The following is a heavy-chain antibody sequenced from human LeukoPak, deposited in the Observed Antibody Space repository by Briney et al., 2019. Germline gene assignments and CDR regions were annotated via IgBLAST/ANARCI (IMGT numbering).Heavy chain of an antibody. CDR2: ISSSSSYI. CDR1: GFTFSSYA. V-gene: IGHV3-21*01. D-gene: IGHD6-6*01. Sequence: GGSLRLSCAASGFTFSSYAMSWVRQAPGKGLEWVSSISSSSSYIYYADSVKGRFTISRDNAKNSLYLQMNSLRAEDTAVYYCARDYSSSSFVDYWGQGTLVTVSS. CDR3: ARDYSSSSFVDY. J-gene: IGHJ4*02.